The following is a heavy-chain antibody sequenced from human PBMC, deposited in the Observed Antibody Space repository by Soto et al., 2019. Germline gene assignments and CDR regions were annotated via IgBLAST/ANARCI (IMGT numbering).Heavy chain of an antibody. CDR3: ARAPPSWLQRTFDS. Sequence: ASVKVSCKASGYTFTRYDINWVRQATGQGLEWMGWMNPNSGNTGYAQKFQGRVTMTRNTSISTAYMDLSSLRSEDTAVYYCARAPPSWLQRTFDSWGPGNMVTVSA. J-gene: IGHJ4*02. V-gene: IGHV1-8*01. CDR2: MNPNSGNT. CDR1: GYTFTRYD. D-gene: IGHD6-13*01.